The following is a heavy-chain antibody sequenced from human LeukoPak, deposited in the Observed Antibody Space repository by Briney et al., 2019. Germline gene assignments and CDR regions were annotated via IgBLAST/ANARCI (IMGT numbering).Heavy chain of an antibody. CDR2: IYYSGST. CDR3: ARAPEYGLYYFDY. CDR1: GGSISSGSYY. D-gene: IGHD1-14*01. J-gene: IGHJ4*02. Sequence: ASEILSLTCTVSGGSISSGSYYWGWIRQPPGKGLEWIGNIYYSGSTYYNPSLKSRVSISVDTSKNQFSLKLTSVTAADTAVYYCARAPEYGLYYFDYWGQGTLVTVSS. V-gene: IGHV4-39*07.